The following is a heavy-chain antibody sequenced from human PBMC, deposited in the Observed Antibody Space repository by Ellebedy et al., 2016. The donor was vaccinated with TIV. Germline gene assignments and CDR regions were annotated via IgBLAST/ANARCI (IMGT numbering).Heavy chain of an antibody. V-gene: IGHV4-34*01. CDR2: INHSGST. D-gene: IGHD6-19*01. J-gene: IGHJ4*02. CDR1: GGSFSGYY. Sequence: MPSETLSLTCAVYGGSFSGYYWSRIRQPPGKGLEWIGEINHSGSTNYNPSLKSRVTISVDTSKNQFSLRLNSVTATDTSVYYGAASAEVPGWIENWGQGILVTVAS. CDR3: AASAEVPGWIEN.